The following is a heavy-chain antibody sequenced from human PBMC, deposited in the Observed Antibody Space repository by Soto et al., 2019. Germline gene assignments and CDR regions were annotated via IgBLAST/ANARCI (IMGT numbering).Heavy chain of an antibody. CDR2: ISGSGGST. V-gene: IGHV3-23*01. CDR1: GFTFSSYA. J-gene: IGHJ4*02. Sequence: PGGSLRLSCAASGFTFSSYAMSWVRQAPGKGLEWVSAISGSGGSTYYADSVKGRFTISRDNSKNTLYLQMNSLRAEDTAVYYWAKLYSSSSGVDYWGQGTLVTVSS. D-gene: IGHD6-6*01. CDR3: AKLYSSSSGVDY.